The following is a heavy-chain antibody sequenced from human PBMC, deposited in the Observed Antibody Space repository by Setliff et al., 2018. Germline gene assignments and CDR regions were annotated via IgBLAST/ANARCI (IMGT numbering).Heavy chain of an antibody. J-gene: IGHJ5*01. CDR2: IWSDGINK. Sequence: GGSLRLSCGASGFTFSTHAMHWVRQAPGKGLEWVAMIWSDGINKFYGGPVKGRFIVSRDSSKNTVFLQMNDLRVEDTAVYYCVTDPPNSGWSFDCWGQGTPVTVSS. CDR1: GFTFSTHA. CDR3: VTDPPNSGWSFDC. V-gene: IGHV3-33*03. D-gene: IGHD6-19*01.